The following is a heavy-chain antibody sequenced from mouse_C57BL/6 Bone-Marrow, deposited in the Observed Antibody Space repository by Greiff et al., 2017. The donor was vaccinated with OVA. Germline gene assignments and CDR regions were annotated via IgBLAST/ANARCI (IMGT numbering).Heavy chain of an antibody. J-gene: IGHJ3*01. CDR2: IRSKSNNYAT. Sequence: EVKLLESGGGLVQPKGSLKLSCAASGFSFNTYAMHWVRQAPGKGLEWVARIRSKSNNYATYYAVSVKDRFTISRAASERMLYRKMNNLNTADNAMDNGYYDYYGLCAYWGQGTLVTVSA. CDR1: GFSFNTYA. D-gene: IGHD2-4*01. V-gene: IGHV10-1*01. CDR3: YYDYYGLCAY.